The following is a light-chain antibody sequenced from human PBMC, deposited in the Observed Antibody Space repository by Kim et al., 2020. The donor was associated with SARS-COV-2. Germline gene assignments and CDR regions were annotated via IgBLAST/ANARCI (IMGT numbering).Light chain of an antibody. Sequence: SYELTQPPSVSVSPGQTASITCSGDKLGDKYVCWYQQKPGQSPVVVIYQDTKRPSGIPECFSGSNSGNTATLTISETQAMDEADYYCQAWDSSTVVFGGGTKVTVL. J-gene: IGLJ2*01. CDR2: QDT. V-gene: IGLV3-1*01. CDR3: QAWDSSTVV. CDR1: KLGDKY.